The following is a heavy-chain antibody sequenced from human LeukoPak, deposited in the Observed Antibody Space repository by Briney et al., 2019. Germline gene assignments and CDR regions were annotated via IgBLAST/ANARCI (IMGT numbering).Heavy chain of an antibody. CDR1: GFTFSSYA. CDR3: ARTTYYDILTGYPFDY. D-gene: IGHD3-9*01. CDR2: ISGSGGST. V-gene: IGHV3-23*01. J-gene: IGHJ4*02. Sequence: GGSLRLSCAASGFTFSSYAMSWVRQAPGKGLEWVSAISGSGGSTYYADSVKGRFTISRDNAKNTLYLQMNSLRAEDTAVYYCARTTYYDILTGYPFDYWGQGTLVTVSS.